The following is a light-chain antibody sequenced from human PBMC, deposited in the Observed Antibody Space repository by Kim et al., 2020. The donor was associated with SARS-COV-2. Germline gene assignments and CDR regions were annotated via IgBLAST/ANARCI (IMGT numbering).Light chain of an antibody. V-gene: IGKV3-15*01. J-gene: IGKJ1*01. CDR1: QSVRSN. Sequence: EIVMTQSPVTLSVSPGERATLSCRASQSVRSNLVWYLQKPGQAPRLLIYGASARATGIPARFSGSGSGTEFTLTISSLQSEDFAVYYCQQYNNWPRTFGQGTKVEIK. CDR2: GAS. CDR3: QQYNNWPRT.